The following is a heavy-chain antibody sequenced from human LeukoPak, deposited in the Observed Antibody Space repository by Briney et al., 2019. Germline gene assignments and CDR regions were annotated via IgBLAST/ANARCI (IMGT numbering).Heavy chain of an antibody. Sequence: SETLSLTSTVSGGSISSYYWSWIRQPPGKGLEWIGYIYYSGSTNYNPSLKSRVTISVDTSKNQFSLKLSSVTAADTAVYYCASGSLGLFDYWGQGTLVTVSS. D-gene: IGHD3-10*01. V-gene: IGHV4-59*01. CDR1: GGSISSYY. J-gene: IGHJ4*02. CDR2: IYYSGST. CDR3: ASGSLGLFDY.